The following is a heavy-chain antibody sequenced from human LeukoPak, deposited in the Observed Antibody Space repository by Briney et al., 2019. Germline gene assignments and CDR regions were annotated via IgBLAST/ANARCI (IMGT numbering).Heavy chain of an antibody. CDR3: AREYYYGSGLSSGMDV. J-gene: IGHJ6*02. Sequence: PSETLSLTCAVYGGSLSGYYWSWIRQPPGKGLEWIGEINHSGSTNYNPSLKSRVTISVDTSKNQFSLKLSSVTATDTAVYYCAREYYYGSGLSSGMDVWGQGTTVTVSS. V-gene: IGHV4-34*01. D-gene: IGHD3-10*01. CDR1: GGSLSGYY. CDR2: INHSGST.